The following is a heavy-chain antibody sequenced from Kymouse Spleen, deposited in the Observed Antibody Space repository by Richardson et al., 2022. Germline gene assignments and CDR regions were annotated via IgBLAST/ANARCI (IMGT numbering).Heavy chain of an antibody. CDR1: GFTFSSYG. V-gene: IGHV3-33*01. J-gene: IGHJ4*02. D-gene: IGHD3-10*01. CDR2: IWYDGSNK. CDR3: ARDEGYCSSTSCPYYYGSGSYYNGGYFDY. Sequence: QVQLVESGGGVVQPGRSLRLSCAASGFTFSSYGMHWVRQAPGKGLEWVAVIWYDGSNKYYADSVKGRFTISRDNSKNTLYLQMNSLRAEDTAVYYCARDEGYCSSTSCPYYYGSGSYYNGGYFDYWGQGTLVTVSS.